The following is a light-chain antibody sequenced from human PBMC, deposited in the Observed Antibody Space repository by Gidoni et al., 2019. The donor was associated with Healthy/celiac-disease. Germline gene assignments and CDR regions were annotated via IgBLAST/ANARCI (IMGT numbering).Light chain of an antibody. CDR3: QQYYSYPRT. CDR1: QGFSSY. J-gene: IGKJ1*01. Sequence: AIRMTQSPSSFSASTGDGVTITCRASQGFSSYLAWYQQKPGKAPKLLIYAASTLQSGVPSRFSGSGSGTDFTLTISCQQSEDFATYYCQQYYSYPRTFGQGTKVEIK. CDR2: AAS. V-gene: IGKV1-8*01.